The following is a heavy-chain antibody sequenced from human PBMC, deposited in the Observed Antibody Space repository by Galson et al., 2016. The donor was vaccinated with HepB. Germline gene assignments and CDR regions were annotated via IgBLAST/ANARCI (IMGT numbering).Heavy chain of an antibody. CDR2: ISGSVGSI. Sequence: SLRLSCAASGFPFSTYGMSCVRQAPGKGLEWVSGISGSVGSIDSADSVKGRFTISRDNSKNTLYLQMNSLRADDTAVYYCAKSGFFGELDNWGQGTLVTVSS. V-gene: IGHV3-23*01. CDR3: AKSGFFGELDN. CDR1: GFPFSTYG. J-gene: IGHJ4*02. D-gene: IGHD3-10*01.